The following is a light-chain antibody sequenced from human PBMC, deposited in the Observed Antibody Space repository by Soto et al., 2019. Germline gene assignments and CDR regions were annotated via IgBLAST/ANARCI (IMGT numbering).Light chain of an antibody. Sequence: EIVLTQSPATLSLSPGERATLSCRASQSVSSYLAWYQQKPGQAPRLLIYGASSRATGIPDRFSGSGSGTDFTLTISRLEPEDFGVYYCQQFDDWPTFGQGTKVDIK. CDR2: GAS. CDR1: QSVSSY. J-gene: IGKJ1*01. V-gene: IGKV3-11*01. CDR3: QQFDDWPT.